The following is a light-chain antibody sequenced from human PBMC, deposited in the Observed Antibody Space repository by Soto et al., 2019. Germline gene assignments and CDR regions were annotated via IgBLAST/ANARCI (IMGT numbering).Light chain of an antibody. V-gene: IGLV2-14*03. J-gene: IGLJ1*01. CDR1: SSDVGGYNY. CDR2: DVS. Sequence: QSALAQPASVSGSPGQSITISCTGTSSDVGGYNYVSCYQHHPGKAPKLMIYDVSNRPSGVSNRFSGSKSGNTASLTISGLQAEDEADYYCSSDTSSSTYVSGTGTKGTVL. CDR3: SSDTSSSTYV.